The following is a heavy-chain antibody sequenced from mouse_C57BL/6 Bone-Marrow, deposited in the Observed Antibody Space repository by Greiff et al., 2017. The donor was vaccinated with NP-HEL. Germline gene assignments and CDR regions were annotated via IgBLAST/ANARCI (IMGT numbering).Heavy chain of an antibody. CDR3: ARHEEGDYPGYYAMDY. CDR2: FYPGSGSI. Sequence: VKLVESGAELVKPGASVKLSCKASGYTFTEYTIHWVKQRSGQGLEWIGWFYPGSGSIKYNEKFKDKATLTADKSSSTVYMELSRLTSEDTAVYFCARHEEGDYPGYYAMDYWGQGTSVTVSS. CDR1: GYTFTEYT. D-gene: IGHD2-4*01. V-gene: IGHV1-62-2*01. J-gene: IGHJ4*01.